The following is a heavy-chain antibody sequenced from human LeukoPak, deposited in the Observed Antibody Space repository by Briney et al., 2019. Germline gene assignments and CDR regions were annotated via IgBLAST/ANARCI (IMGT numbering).Heavy chain of an antibody. J-gene: IGHJ6*02. CDR2: IYYSGST. V-gene: IGHV4-59*01. Sequence: SETLSLTCTVSGCSISSYYWSWIRQPPGKGLEWIGYIYYSGSTNYNPSLKSRVTISVDTSKNQFSLKLSSVTAADTAVYYCARDAGMDVWGQGTTVTVSS. CDR3: ARDAGMDV. CDR1: GCSISSYY.